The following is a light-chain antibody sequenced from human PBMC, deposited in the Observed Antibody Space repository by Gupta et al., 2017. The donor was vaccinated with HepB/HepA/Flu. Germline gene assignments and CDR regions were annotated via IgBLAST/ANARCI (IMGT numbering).Light chain of an antibody. Sequence: SYYLTPPPSVSVFPRPTASITGSGDKLGDKYACWYQQKPGQSPVLVIYQDSKRPSGIPERFSGSNSGNTATLTISGTQAMDEADYYCQAWDSSTVVFGGGTKLTVL. CDR1: KLGDKY. V-gene: IGLV3-1*01. CDR3: QAWDSSTVV. CDR2: QDS. J-gene: IGLJ2*01.